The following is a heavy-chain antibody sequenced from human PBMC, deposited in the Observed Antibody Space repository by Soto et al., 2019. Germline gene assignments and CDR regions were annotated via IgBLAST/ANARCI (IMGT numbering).Heavy chain of an antibody. CDR1: GGSISSYY. D-gene: IGHD3-16*01. J-gene: IGHJ5*02. CDR2: IYYSGST. CDR3: ARVLLEAPGWFDP. Sequence: SETLSLTCTVSGGSISSYYWSWIRQPPGKGLEWIGYIYYSGSTNYNPSLKSRVTISVDTSKNQFSLKLSSVTAADTAVYYCARVLLEAPGWFDPGGQGTLVTVAS. V-gene: IGHV4-59*01.